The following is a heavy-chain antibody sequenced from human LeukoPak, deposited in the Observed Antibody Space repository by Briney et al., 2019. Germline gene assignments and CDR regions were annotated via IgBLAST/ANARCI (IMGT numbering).Heavy chain of an antibody. CDR3: ARSDRSQYYYYGMDV. CDR2: IYYSGST. J-gene: IGHJ6*02. V-gene: IGHV4-59*01. Sequence: SETLSLTCTVSGGSISSYYWSWIRQPPGKGLEWIGYIYYSGSTNYNPSLKSRVTISVDTSKNQFSLKLSSVTAADTAVYYCARSDRSQYYYYGMDVWGQGTTVTVFS. CDR1: GGSISSYY. D-gene: IGHD1-14*01.